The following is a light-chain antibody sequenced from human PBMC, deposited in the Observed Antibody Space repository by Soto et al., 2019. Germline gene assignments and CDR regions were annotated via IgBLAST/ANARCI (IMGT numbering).Light chain of an antibody. J-gene: IGLJ1*01. CDR3: QSYDSSLSVSYV. CDR1: SSNIGAGYD. V-gene: IGLV1-40*01. CDR2: GNK. Sequence: QSVLTQLPSVSGAPGQRVTISCTGSSSNIGAGYDVHWYQQRPGTAPKLLIYGNKNRPSVVPDRFSGSKSGTSASLAITGLQAEDEADYYCQSYDSSLSVSYVFGTGTKVTVL.